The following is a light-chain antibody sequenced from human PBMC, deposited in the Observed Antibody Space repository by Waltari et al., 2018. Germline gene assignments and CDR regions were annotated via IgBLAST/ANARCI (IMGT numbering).Light chain of an antibody. Sequence: DIVMTQSPDSLAVSLGERATIHCQSNQSLLYKSNQKDYLAWYQKKPGQPPNLLIYWASTRESGVPDRVSGSGSGTDFTLTINNLQPEDVATYYCQQYYSDPFTFGPGTMVDIK. V-gene: IGKV4-1*01. CDR2: WAS. J-gene: IGKJ3*01. CDR3: QQYYSDPFT. CDR1: QSLLYKSNQKDY.